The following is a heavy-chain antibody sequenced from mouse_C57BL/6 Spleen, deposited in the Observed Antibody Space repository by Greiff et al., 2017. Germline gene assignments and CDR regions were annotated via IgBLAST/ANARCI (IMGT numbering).Heavy chain of an antibody. CDR1: GFSFNTYA. J-gene: IGHJ1*03. CDR3: VRHKPQFITTVVEGYFDV. Sequence: EVMLVESGGGLVQPKGSLKLSCAASGFSFNTYAMNWVRQAPGKGLEWVARIRSKSNNYATYYADSVKDRFTISRDDSESMLYLQMNNLKTEETAMYYCVRHKPQFITTVVEGYFDVWGTGTTVTVSS. D-gene: IGHD1-1*01. V-gene: IGHV10-1*01. CDR2: IRSKSNNYAT.